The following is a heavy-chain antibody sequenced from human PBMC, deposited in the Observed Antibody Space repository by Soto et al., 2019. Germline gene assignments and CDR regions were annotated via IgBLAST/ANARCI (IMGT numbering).Heavy chain of an antibody. Sequence: GGSLRLSCAASGFTVSSNYMSWVRQAPGKGLEWVSVIYSGGSTYYADSVKGRFTISRDNSKNTLYLQMNSLRAEDTAVYYCARDSKSDYDFWSGAPGGMDVWGQGTTVTVYS. J-gene: IGHJ6*02. V-gene: IGHV3-53*01. CDR1: GFTVSSNY. CDR2: IYSGGST. CDR3: ARDSKSDYDFWSGAPGGMDV. D-gene: IGHD3-3*01.